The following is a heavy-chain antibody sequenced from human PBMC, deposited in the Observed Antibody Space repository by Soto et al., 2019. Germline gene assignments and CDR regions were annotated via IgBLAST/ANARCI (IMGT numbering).Heavy chain of an antibody. J-gene: IGHJ4*02. CDR1: GFTFSSYV. V-gene: IGHV3-23*01. Sequence: EVQLLESGGGLVQPGGSLRLSCAASGFTFSSYVMTWVRQAPGKGLEWVSGITGSGGSTYYADSVKGRFTISRDTSKNTLYLQMNSLRDEDTAIYYCAKAGGDCSGGSCYSGQGDNWGQGTLVTVSS. CDR2: ITGSGGST. CDR3: AKAGGDCSGGSCYSGQGDN. D-gene: IGHD2-15*01.